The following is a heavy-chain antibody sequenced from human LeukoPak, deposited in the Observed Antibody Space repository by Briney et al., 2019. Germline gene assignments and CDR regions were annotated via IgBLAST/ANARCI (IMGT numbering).Heavy chain of an antibody. D-gene: IGHD4/OR15-4a*01. Sequence: PGGSLRLSCAASGFIFSNYAMTWVRQAPGKGLEWVSSITGNAGSTYYIDSVKGRFTISRDNSKNTLFLQMNSLRAEDTGMCYCAKYGAPGWSGYCDSWGQGTLVTVSS. CDR3: AKYGAPGWSGYCDS. J-gene: IGHJ4*02. V-gene: IGHV3-23*01. CDR1: GFIFSNYA. CDR2: ITGNAGST.